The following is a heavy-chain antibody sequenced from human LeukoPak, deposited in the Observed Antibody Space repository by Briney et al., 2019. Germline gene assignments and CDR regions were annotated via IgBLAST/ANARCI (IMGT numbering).Heavy chain of an antibody. V-gene: IGHV1-69*04. CDR3: ARACSGGSRDAFDI. J-gene: IGHJ3*02. CDR1: GGTFSSYA. Sequence: ASVKVSCKASGGTFSSYAISWVRQAPGQGLEWMGRIIPILGIANYAQKFQGRVTITADKSTSTAYMELSSLRSEDTAVYYCARACSGGSRDAFDIWGQGTMVTVSS. CDR2: IIPILGIA. D-gene: IGHD2-15*01.